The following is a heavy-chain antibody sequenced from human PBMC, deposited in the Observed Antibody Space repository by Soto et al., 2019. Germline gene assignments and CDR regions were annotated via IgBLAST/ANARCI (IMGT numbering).Heavy chain of an antibody. CDR1: GYIFNSYD. CDR2: MNPNSGNT. J-gene: IGHJ6*02. Sequence: GASVKVSCKASGYIFNSYDINWVRQATGQGLEWMGWMNPNSGNTGYAQKFQGRVTMTRNTSISTAYMELSSLRSEDRAVYYCAREVARRGMDVWGQGTTVTVSS. D-gene: IGHD2-15*01. CDR3: AREVARRGMDV. V-gene: IGHV1-8*01.